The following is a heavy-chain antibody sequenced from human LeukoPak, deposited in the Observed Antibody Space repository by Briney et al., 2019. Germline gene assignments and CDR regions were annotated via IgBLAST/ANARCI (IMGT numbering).Heavy chain of an antibody. D-gene: IGHD2-2*01. V-gene: IGHV1-69*01. CDR3: ARGHCSSTSCYWFGYYYYGMDV. J-gene: IGHJ6*02. CDR1: GGTFSSYA. Sequence: GASVKVSCKASGGTFSSYAISWVRQAPGQGLEWMGGIIPIFGTANYAQKFQGRVMITADESTSTAYMELSSLRSEDTAVYHRARGHCSSTSCYWFGYYYYGMDVWGQGTTVTVSS. CDR2: IIPIFGTA.